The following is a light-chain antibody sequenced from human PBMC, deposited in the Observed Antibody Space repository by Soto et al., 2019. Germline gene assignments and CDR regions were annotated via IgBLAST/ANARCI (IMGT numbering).Light chain of an antibody. Sequence: QSVLTQPPSVSGAPGQRVTISCTGSSSNIGAGYDVQWYQQLPGTAPKLLIYDNNNRPSGVPDRFSGSKSGTSASLAITGLQAEDEADYYCQSYDSSLTGYWVFGGGTQLTVL. CDR2: DNN. CDR1: SSNIGAGYD. V-gene: IGLV1-40*01. CDR3: QSYDSSLTGYWV. J-gene: IGLJ3*02.